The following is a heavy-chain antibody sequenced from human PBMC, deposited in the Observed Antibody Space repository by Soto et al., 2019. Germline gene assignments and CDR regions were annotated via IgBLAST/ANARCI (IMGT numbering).Heavy chain of an antibody. V-gene: IGHV1-2*04. J-gene: IGHJ3*02. D-gene: IGHD4-4*01. Sequence: ASVKVSCKASGYTFTGYYMHWVRQAPGQGLEWMGWINPNSGGTHYAQKFQGWVTMTRDTSISTAYMELSRLRSDDTAVYYCARDKGNDYTPIDAFDIWGQGTMVTVSS. CDR1: GYTFTGYY. CDR3: ARDKGNDYTPIDAFDI. CDR2: INPNSGGT.